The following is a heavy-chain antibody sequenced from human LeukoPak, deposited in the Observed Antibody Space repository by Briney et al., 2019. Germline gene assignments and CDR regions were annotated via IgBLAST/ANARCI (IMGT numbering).Heavy chain of an antibody. CDR2: IIPIFGIE. CDR1: GGTFTSYT. CDR3: ARASEGAFDI. Sequence: SVKVSCKASGGTFTSYTISWVRQAPGQGLEWMGRIIPIFGIENYAQKFQGRVTITADKSTCTAYMELSSLRSEDTAVYYCARASEGAFDIWGQGTMVIVSS. V-gene: IGHV1-69*02. J-gene: IGHJ3*02.